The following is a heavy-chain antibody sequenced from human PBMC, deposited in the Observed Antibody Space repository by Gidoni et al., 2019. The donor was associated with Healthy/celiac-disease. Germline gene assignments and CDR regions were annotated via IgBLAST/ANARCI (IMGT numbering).Heavy chain of an antibody. CDR3: ARGLYCSGGSCLDAFDI. V-gene: IGHV4-34*01. Sequence: QVQLQQWGAGLLKPSETLSLTCAVYGGSFSGYYWSWIRQPPGKGLEWIGEINHSGSTNYNPSLKSRVTISVDTSKNQFSLKLSSVTAADTAVYYCARGLYCSGGSCLDAFDIWGQGTMVTVSS. D-gene: IGHD2-15*01. CDR1: GGSFSGYY. J-gene: IGHJ3*02. CDR2: INHSGST.